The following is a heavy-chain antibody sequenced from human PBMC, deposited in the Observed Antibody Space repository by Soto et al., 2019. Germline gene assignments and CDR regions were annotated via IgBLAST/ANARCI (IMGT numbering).Heavy chain of an antibody. V-gene: IGHV3-33*01. Sequence: QVQLVESGGGVVQPGRSLRLSCAASEFTFSRHGMHWVRQAPGKGLQWVGVIWSDGSNEVYADSVKGRFIISRDNSKNILYMKRNSLRAEDTAVYYCARERTFGDNKHNYMDVWGTGITVTVSS. D-gene: IGHD3-10*01. CDR3: ARERTFGDNKHNYMDV. CDR2: IWSDGSNE. CDR1: EFTFSRHG. J-gene: IGHJ6*03.